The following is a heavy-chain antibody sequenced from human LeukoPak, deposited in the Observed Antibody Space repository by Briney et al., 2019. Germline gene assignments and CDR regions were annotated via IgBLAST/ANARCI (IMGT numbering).Heavy chain of an antibody. CDR3: ARALTGTTGYFDY. CDR1: GGTFSSYA. V-gene: IGHV1-69*05. D-gene: IGHD1-7*01. J-gene: IGHJ4*02. CDR2: IIPIFGTA. Sequence: SVKVSCKASGGTFSSYAISWVRQAPRQGLEWMGGIIPIFGTANYAQKFQGRVTITTDESTSTAYMELSSLRSEDTVVYYCARALTGTTGYFDYWGQGTLATVSS.